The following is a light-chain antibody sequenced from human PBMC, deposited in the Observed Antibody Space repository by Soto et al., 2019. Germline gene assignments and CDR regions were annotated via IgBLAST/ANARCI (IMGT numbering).Light chain of an antibody. V-gene: IGKV3-20*01. CDR3: QQYNTLPWT. CDR1: QGVTSTY. CDR2: VTT. Sequence: EIVLTQSPGTLSLSPGDRATLSCRASQGVTSTYLAWYQQKPVHSPRLLMYVTTSRATGVPGRFSGSWSGTDIPLTISRLEPEDFAVYYCQQYNTLPWTFGQGTKVEVK. J-gene: IGKJ1*01.